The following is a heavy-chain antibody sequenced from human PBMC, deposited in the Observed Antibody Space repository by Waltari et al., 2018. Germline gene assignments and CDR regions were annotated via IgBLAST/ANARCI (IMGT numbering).Heavy chain of an antibody. V-gene: IGHV3-48*04. D-gene: IGHD2-21*01. CDR3: ARDRDWAFDI. CDR1: GFTFSSYS. J-gene: IGHJ3*02. Sequence: EVQLVESGGGLVQPGGSLRLSCAASGFTFSSYSMNWFRQAPGKGVEGVSYISGDSGRKHYADSVKGRITVSRDNAKNSLYLQMSSLTAEDTAVFYCARDRDWAFDIWGQGTMVTVSS. CDR2: ISGDSGRK.